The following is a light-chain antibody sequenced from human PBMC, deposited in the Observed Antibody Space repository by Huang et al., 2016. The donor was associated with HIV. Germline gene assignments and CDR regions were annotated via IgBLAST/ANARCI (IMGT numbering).Light chain of an antibody. CDR2: LAS. Sequence: DIVMTQSPLSLSVAPGEPASISCTSSRRLLNRNGHNYVDWYLKKPGQSPQLLIYLASKRASGVPDRFSGSGSGKNFTLKIGGVEAEDVGVYYCMQALQTPYTFGQGTKLEIK. CDR1: RRLLNRNGHNY. V-gene: IGKV2-28*01. CDR3: MQALQTPYT. J-gene: IGKJ2*01.